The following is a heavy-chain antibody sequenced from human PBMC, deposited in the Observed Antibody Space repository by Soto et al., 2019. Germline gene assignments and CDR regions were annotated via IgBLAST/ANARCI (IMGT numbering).Heavy chain of an antibody. CDR2: IIPMFGTA. CDR3: AETYYDASGYHTPLDY. D-gene: IGHD3-22*01. Sequence: ASVQVSCNDSCGTFNTYALNWVRQCPVQGLEWMGVIIPMFGTANYAQKFQGRVTITADEATSTAYMDLSSPRSEETAVYFCAETYYDASGYHTPLDYWGQGSLVTVSS. J-gene: IGHJ4*02. V-gene: IGHV1-69*01. CDR1: CGTFNTYA.